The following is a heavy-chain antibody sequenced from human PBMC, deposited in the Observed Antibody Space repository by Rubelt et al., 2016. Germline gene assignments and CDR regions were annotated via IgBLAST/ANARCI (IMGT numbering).Heavy chain of an antibody. V-gene: IGHV3-48*02. CDR1: GFTFSSYS. CDR3: ATQGYCSSTSCYGAY. CDR2: LSRCSSTI. J-gene: IGHJ4*02. Sequence: EVQLVESGGGLVQPGGSLRLSCAASGFTFSSYSMNWVRPAPGKGPEWVSYLSRCSSTIYYADSVKGRFTISRENAKNSRYLQMNSLRDEDTAVYYCATQGYCSSTSCYGAYWGQGTLVTVSS. D-gene: IGHD2-2*01.